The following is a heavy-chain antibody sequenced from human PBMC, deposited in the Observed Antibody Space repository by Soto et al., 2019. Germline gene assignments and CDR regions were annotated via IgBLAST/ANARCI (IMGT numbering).Heavy chain of an antibody. J-gene: IGHJ4*02. Sequence: EVQLLESGGGLVPPGGSLRLSCAASGFTFSSDAISWVRQAPGKGLEWGPAISGRGVSTYYADSVKGRCTISRDNSKNTLYLQMNSLGAEDMAVYYGAKAFRDYGTSRALDWCQGTLVTVS. CDR2: ISGRGVST. V-gene: IGHV3-23*01. CDR1: GFTFSSDA. CDR3: AKAFRDYGTSRALD. D-gene: IGHD4-17*01.